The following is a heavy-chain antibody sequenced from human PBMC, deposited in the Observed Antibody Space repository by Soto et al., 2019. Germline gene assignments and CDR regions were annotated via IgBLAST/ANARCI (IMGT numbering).Heavy chain of an antibody. CDR2: IYHSGST. J-gene: IGHJ6*02. CDR1: GGSISSSNW. V-gene: IGHV4-4*02. D-gene: IGHD4-17*01. Sequence: QVQLQESGPGLVKPSGTLSLTCAVSGGSISSSNWWCWVRQSPGKGLEWIGEIYHSGSTNYSPSLKSRVTISIDKSKTQMSLKLSSVTAADTAVYYCARDRDGGFGLDVWGRGTTVTVSS. CDR3: ARDRDGGFGLDV.